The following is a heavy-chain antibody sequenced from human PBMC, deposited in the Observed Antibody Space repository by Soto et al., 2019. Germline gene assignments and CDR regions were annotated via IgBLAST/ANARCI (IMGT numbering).Heavy chain of an antibody. V-gene: IGHV1-46*01. CDR2: INPSGGST. D-gene: IGHD6-19*01. J-gene: IGHJ4*02. CDR3: VGYSSGWYIDY. CDR1: GYTFTSYY. Sequence: ASVKVSCKASGYTFTSYYMHWVRQAPGRGLEWMGIINPSGGSTSYAQKFQGRVTMTRDTSTSTVYMELSSLRSEDTAVYYCVGYSSGWYIDYWGQGTLVTVSS.